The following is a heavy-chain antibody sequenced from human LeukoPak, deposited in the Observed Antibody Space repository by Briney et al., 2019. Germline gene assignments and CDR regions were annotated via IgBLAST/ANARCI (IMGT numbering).Heavy chain of an antibody. CDR2: ISNNGGSP. D-gene: IGHD3-10*01. J-gene: IGHJ4*02. Sequence: PGGSLRLSCSASGFSFSSYAMHWVRQAPGKGLEYVSGISNNGGSPYYADSVKGRFTISRDNSKNTLYLQMNSLRAEDTAVYYCAKDHAGSGSSNFDYWGQGTLVTVSS. CDR1: GFSFSSYA. V-gene: IGHV3-64*04. CDR3: AKDHAGSGSSNFDY.